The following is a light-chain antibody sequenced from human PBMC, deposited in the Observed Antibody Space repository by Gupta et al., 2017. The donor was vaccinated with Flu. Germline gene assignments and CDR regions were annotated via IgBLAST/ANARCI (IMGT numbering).Light chain of an antibody. CDR2: KTS. V-gene: IGKV1-5*03. J-gene: IGKJ1*01. Sequence: PYTLSASGGDRVSITCRARQSINNCLEWYQQKPGKAPKFLIYKTSWVESGVPSRFSGSGYGTEFTLTISSRQPDDFATYYCKHKNSSPWTFGQGTKVEIK. CDR1: QSINNC. CDR3: KHKNSSPWT.